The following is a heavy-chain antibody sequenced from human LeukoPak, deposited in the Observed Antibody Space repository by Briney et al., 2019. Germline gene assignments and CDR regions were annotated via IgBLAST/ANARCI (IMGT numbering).Heavy chain of an antibody. J-gene: IGHJ4*02. CDR1: GDSVSSGGYY. CDR2: ILNGVTT. Sequence: SETLSLTCTVSGDSVSSGGYYWTWVRQPPGKGLEWIGYILNGVTTKYNPSLTSRVTISLDTSKNQFSLKVSSVTAADTAVYYCAGGYGSGSYYNGDSLDYWGQGTLVTVSS. V-gene: IGHV4-61*08. CDR3: AGGYGSGSYYNGDSLDY. D-gene: IGHD3-10*01.